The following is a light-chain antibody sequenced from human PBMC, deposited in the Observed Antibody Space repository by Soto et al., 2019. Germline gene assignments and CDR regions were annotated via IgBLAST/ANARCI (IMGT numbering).Light chain of an antibody. CDR1: QNVRSY. J-gene: IGKJ5*01. CDR3: QQRYSWPPIT. CDR2: DTS. V-gene: IGKV3-11*01. Sequence: EIVLTQSPATLSLSPGERATLSCRASQNVRSYLSWYQQKPGQAPSLLIYDTSNRATGIPARFSGSGSGTDFTLTISSLEPEDFAVYYWQQRYSWPPITFGQGTRLEIK.